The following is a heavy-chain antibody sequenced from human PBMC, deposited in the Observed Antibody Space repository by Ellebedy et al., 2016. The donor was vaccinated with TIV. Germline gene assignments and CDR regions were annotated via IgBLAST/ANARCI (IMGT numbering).Heavy chain of an antibody. CDR1: GFTFSNYG. Sequence: GESLKISCAASGFTFSNYGIHWVRQAPGKGLEWVAVISYDGSNKYYADSVKGRFTISRDNSKNTLYLQMNSLRTEDTAVYYCAREVQPLSTKFDYWGRGTLVTVSS. D-gene: IGHD5-24*01. CDR2: ISYDGSNK. J-gene: IGHJ4*02. V-gene: IGHV3-30*03. CDR3: AREVQPLSTKFDY.